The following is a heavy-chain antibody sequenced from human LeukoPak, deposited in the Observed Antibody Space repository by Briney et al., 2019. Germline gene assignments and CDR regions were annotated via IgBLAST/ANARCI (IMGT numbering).Heavy chain of an antibody. Sequence: PSETLSLTCAVYGGSFSGYYWSWIRQPPGKGLEWIGEINHSGSTNYNPSLKSRVTISVDTSKNQFSLKLSPVTAADTAVYYCARCDYGDYATSYYCWYFDLWGRGTLVTVSS. CDR3: ARCDYGDYATSYYCWYFDL. CDR1: GGSFSGYY. J-gene: IGHJ2*01. D-gene: IGHD4-17*01. CDR2: INHSGST. V-gene: IGHV4-34*01.